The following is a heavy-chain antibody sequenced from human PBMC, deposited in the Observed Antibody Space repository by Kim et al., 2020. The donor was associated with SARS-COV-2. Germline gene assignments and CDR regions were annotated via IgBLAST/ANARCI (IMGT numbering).Heavy chain of an antibody. J-gene: IGHJ4*02. CDR3: AKHPHNYGDYYFDY. Sequence: GGSLRLSCAASGFTFSRYGMHWVRQAPGKGLEWVAVISYDGSNKYYADSVKGRFTISRDNSKNTLYLQMNSLRAEDTAVYYCAKHPHNYGDYYFDYWGQGTLVTVSS. D-gene: IGHD4-17*01. CDR2: ISYDGSNK. V-gene: IGHV3-30*18. CDR1: GFTFSRYG.